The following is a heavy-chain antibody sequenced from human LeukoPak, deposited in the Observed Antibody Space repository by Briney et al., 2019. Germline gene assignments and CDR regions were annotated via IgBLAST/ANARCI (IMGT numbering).Heavy chain of an antibody. Sequence: TLSLTCTVSGGSISSGGYYWSWTRQHPGKGLEWIGYIYYSGSTYYNPSLKSRVTISVDTSKNQFSLKLSSVTAADTAVYYCARVLVSMVRGAFDYWGQGTLVTVSS. V-gene: IGHV4-31*03. J-gene: IGHJ4*02. CDR1: GGSISSGGYY. CDR2: IYYSGST. CDR3: ARVLVSMVRGAFDY. D-gene: IGHD3-10*01.